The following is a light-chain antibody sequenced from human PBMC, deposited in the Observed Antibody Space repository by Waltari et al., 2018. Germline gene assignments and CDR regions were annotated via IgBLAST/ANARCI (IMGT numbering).Light chain of an antibody. CDR2: GSS. CDR1: QSVSSSY. J-gene: IGKJ4*01. Sequence: EIVLTQSPGTLSLSPGQRATLSCRASQSVSSSYLAWYQQKAGQAPRLLIDGSSSRGTGSPGRFSGSGSGTDVTLTISRLEPADIAVYYCQQYDSSSSLTFGGGTEVDIK. V-gene: IGKV3-20*01. CDR3: QQYDSSSSLT.